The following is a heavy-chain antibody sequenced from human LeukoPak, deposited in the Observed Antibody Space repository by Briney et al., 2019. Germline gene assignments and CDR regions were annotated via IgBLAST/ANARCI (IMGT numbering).Heavy chain of an antibody. CDR3: ARAHGAFEI. J-gene: IGHJ3*02. V-gene: IGHV3-7*01. CDR1: GFTFSHYW. Sequence: PGGSLRLSCVASGFTFSHYWMSWVRQAPGKGLEWVANIKEDGSDKYYVDSVKGRFTISRDNAKNSLFLQVNSLRAEDTAVYYCARAHGAFEIWGQGTMVTVSS. CDR2: IKEDGSDK.